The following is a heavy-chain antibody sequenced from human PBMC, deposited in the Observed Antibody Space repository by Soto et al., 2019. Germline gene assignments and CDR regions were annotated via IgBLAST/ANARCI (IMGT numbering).Heavy chain of an antibody. D-gene: IGHD2-2*01. V-gene: IGHV4-34*01. CDR2: INHSGST. Sequence: SETLSLTCAVYGGSFSGYYWSWIRQPPGKGLEWIGEINHSGSTNYNPSLKSRVTISVDTSKNQFSLKLSSVTAADTAVYYCARARVVVVPAATDYYYYYMDVWGKGTTVTVSS. CDR1: GGSFSGYY. CDR3: ARARVVVVPAATDYYYYYMDV. J-gene: IGHJ6*03.